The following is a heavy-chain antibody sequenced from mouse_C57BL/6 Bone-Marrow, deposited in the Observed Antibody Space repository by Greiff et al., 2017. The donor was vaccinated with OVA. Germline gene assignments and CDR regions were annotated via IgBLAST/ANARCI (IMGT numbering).Heavy chain of an antibody. J-gene: IGHJ3*01. CDR1: GFTFSDFY. CDR2: SRNKANDYTT. V-gene: IGHV7-1*01. Sequence: EVMLVESGGGLVQSGRSLRLSCATSGFTFSDFYMEWVRQAPGKGLEWIAASRNKANDYTTEYSASVKGRFIVSRDTSQSILYLQMNALRAEDTAIYYCARDAWGGGFAYWGQGTLVTVSA. CDR3: ARDAWGGGFAY.